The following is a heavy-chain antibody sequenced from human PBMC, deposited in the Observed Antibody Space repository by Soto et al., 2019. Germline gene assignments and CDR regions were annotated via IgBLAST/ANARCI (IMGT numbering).Heavy chain of an antibody. Sequence: GGSLRLSCAASGFTFSSYWMHWVRQAPGKGLVWVSRINSDGSSTSYADSVKGRFTISRDNAKNTLYLQMNSLRAEDTAVYYCARGDPYYYGSGSSVDYWGQGTLVTVSS. J-gene: IGHJ4*02. D-gene: IGHD3-10*01. V-gene: IGHV3-74*01. CDR3: ARGDPYYYGSGSSVDY. CDR2: INSDGSST. CDR1: GFTFSSYW.